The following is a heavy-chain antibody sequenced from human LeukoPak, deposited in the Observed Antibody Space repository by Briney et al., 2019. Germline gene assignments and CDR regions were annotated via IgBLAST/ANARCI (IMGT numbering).Heavy chain of an antibody. D-gene: IGHD3-22*01. Sequence: GASVKVSCKASGGTFSSYAISWVRQAPGQGLEWMGGIIPIFGTANYAQKFQGRVTITADESTSTAYMELSSLRSEDTAVYYCARDGHDSSGYYYGDAFEIWGQGTMVTVSS. J-gene: IGHJ3*02. CDR1: GGTFSSYA. V-gene: IGHV1-69*01. CDR3: ARDGHDSSGYYYGDAFEI. CDR2: IIPIFGTA.